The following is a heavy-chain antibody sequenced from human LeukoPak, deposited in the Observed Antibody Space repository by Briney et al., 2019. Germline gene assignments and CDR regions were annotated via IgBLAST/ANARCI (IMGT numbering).Heavy chain of an antibody. V-gene: IGHV1-18*01. J-gene: IGHJ4*02. CDR3: ARGLERGSLDSSGYYY. D-gene: IGHD3-22*01. CDR2: ISASNGDT. CDR1: GYDFDTYG. Sequence: ASVKVSCKASGYDFDTYGISWVRQAPGQGLEWVGWISASNGDTNSAQNLQGRVTMTTDTSTRTAYMELRNLRSDDTAIYYCARGLERGSLDSSGYYYWGQGTLVTVSS.